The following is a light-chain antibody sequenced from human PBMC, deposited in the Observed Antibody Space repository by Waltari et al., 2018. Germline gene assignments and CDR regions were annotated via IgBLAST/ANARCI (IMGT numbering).Light chain of an antibody. CDR1: QSVSSSY. Sequence: EIVLTQSTGTLSLSPGERATLSCRASQSVSSSYLAWSQKKPGQAPRRLISGASSSDTGIPDRFSGSGSGTDVTLTISRLEPEDFAGYYCQQYGSAPWTFGQGTKVEIK. J-gene: IGKJ1*01. V-gene: IGKV3-20*01. CDR2: GAS. CDR3: QQYGSAPWT.